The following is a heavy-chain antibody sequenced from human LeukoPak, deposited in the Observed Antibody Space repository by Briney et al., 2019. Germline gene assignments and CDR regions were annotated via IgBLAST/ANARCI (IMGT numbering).Heavy chain of an antibody. Sequence: SETLSLTCTVSGGSISSSSYYWGWIRQPPGKGLEWIGNIYYSGSTYYNPSLKSRVTISLDTSKNQFSLKLSSVTAADTAVYYCAKSAAYGDYGPVDYWGQGTLVTVSS. CDR1: GGSISSSSYY. CDR2: IYYSGST. CDR3: AKSAAYGDYGPVDY. V-gene: IGHV4-39*07. D-gene: IGHD4-17*01. J-gene: IGHJ4*02.